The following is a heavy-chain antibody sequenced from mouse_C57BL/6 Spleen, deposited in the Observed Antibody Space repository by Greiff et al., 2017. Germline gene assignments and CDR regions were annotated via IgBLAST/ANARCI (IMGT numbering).Heavy chain of an antibody. J-gene: IGHJ3*01. V-gene: IGHV5-6*01. Sequence: EVKLVESGGDLVKPGGSLKLSCAASGFTFSSYGMSWVRQTPDKRLAWVATISSGGSYTYYPDSVKGRFTISRDNAKNTLYLQMSSLKSEDTAMYYCARHEAGTSSGFAYWGQGTLVTVSA. CDR3: ARHEAGTSSGFAY. D-gene: IGHD4-1*01. CDR2: ISSGGSYT. CDR1: GFTFSSYG.